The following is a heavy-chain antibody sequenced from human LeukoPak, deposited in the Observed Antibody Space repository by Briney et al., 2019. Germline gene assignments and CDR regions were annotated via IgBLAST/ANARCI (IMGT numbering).Heavy chain of an antibody. J-gene: IGHJ6*02. CDR1: GFTFSGYW. CDR2: INQDGTKK. D-gene: IGHD3-3*01. Sequence: PGGSLRLSCAASGFTFSGYWMSWVRQAPGKGLECEAKINQDGTKKYYVDSVKGRFTISRDNAKNSLFLQMNSLRAEDTAVYYCATEDFWRMDVWGQGSTVTVSS. V-gene: IGHV3-7*04. CDR3: ATEDFWRMDV.